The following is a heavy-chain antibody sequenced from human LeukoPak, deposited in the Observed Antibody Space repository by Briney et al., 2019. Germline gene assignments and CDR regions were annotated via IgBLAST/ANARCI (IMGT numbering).Heavy chain of an antibody. CDR2: MNPNSGNT. D-gene: IGHD6-13*01. CDR1: GYTFTSYD. V-gene: IGHV1-8*01. J-gene: IGHJ6*02. CDR3: ARWGGGSSWYGYYYYGMDV. Sequence: ASVKVSCKASGYTFTSYDINWVRQATGQGLEWMGWMNPNSGNTGYAQKFQGRVTMTRNTSISTAYMELSSLRSEDTAVYYCARWGGGSSWYGYYYYGMDVWGQGTTVTVSS.